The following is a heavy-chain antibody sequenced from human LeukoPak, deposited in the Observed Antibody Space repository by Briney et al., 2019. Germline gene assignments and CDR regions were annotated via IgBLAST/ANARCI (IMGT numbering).Heavy chain of an antibody. Sequence: LPGGSLRLPCAASGFTFSSYAMHWVRQAPGKGLEWVAVISYDGSNKYYADSVKGRFTISRDNSKNTLYLQMNSLRAEDTAVYYCARSLFGSYFDYWGQGTLITVSS. CDR1: GFTFSSYA. V-gene: IGHV3-30-3*01. J-gene: IGHJ4*02. CDR2: ISYDGSNK. D-gene: IGHD1-26*01. CDR3: ARSLFGSYFDY.